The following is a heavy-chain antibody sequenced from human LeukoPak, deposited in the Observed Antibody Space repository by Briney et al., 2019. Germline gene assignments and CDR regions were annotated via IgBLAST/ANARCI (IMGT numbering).Heavy chain of an antibody. CDR1: GFTLDDYG. CDR2: INWNGGST. V-gene: IGHV3-20*04. Sequence: PGGSLRLSCAASGFTLDDYGMSWVRQAPRKGLEWVSAINWNGGSTGYEDSVRGRFTISRDNAKNSLYLQMNSLRAEDTAFYYCARVGYYDSSGSYHALCDYWGQGTLVTASS. J-gene: IGHJ4*02. D-gene: IGHD3-22*01. CDR3: ARVGYYDSSGSYHALCDY.